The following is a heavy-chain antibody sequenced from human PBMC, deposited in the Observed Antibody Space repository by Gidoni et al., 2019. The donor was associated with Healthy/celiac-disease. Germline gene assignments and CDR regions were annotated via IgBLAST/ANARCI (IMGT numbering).Heavy chain of an antibody. CDR2: INHSGST. Sequence: QVQLQQWGAGLLLPSETLSLTCAVSGGSFSGYYRSWLRPPPGKGREWIGEINHSGSTNYNPSLKRRVTISVDTSKNQFSLKLGSVTAADTAVYYCARGGRIVGAIRRAFDIWGQGTMVTVSS. J-gene: IGHJ3*02. V-gene: IGHV4-34*01. D-gene: IGHD1-26*01. CDR3: ARGGRIVGAIRRAFDI. CDR1: GGSFSGYY.